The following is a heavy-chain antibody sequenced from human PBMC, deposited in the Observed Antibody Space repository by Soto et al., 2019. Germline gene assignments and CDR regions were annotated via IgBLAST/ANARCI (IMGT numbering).Heavy chain of an antibody. CDR1: GFTFSSYA. CDR3: ARDQIGDYEAAHVGSHYGMDV. CDR2: ISYDGSNK. Sequence: QVQLVESGGGVVQPGRSLRLSCAASGFTFSSYAMHWVRQAPGKGLEWVAVISYDGSNKYYADSVKGRFTISRDNSKNTLYLQMNSLRAEDTAVYYCARDQIGDYEAAHVGSHYGMDVW. J-gene: IGHJ6*01. D-gene: IGHD4-17*01. V-gene: IGHV3-30-3*01.